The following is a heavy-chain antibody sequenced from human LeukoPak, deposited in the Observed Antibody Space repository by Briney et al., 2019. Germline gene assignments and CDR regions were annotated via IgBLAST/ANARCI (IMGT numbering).Heavy chain of an antibody. V-gene: IGHV1-2*02. CDR2: INPNSGGT. J-gene: IGHJ3*02. Sequence: ASVKVSCKASGYTFTGYYMHWVRQAPGQGLEWMGWINPNSGGTNYAQKFQGRVTMTRDTSISTAYMELSRLRSDDTAVYYCARVPGATQAFDIWGQGTMVTVSS. CDR3: ARVPGATQAFDI. CDR1: GYTFTGYY. D-gene: IGHD3-10*01.